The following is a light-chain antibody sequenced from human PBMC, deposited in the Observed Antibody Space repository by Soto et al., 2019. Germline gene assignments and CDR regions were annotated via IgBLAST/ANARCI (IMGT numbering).Light chain of an antibody. CDR2: DVT. V-gene: IGLV2-14*03. J-gene: IGLJ2*01. Sequence: QSALTQPASVSGSPGQSITISCTGTSSDIGSFNYISWYQHHPGKAPKLIIYDVTDRPSGVSNRFSGSKSGNTASLTISGLXAEXEADYYCSSFTSSTTLVVFGGGTKLTVL. CDR1: SSDIGSFNY. CDR3: SSFTSSTTLVV.